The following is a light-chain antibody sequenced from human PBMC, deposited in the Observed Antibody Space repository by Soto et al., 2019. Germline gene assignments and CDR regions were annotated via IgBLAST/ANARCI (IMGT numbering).Light chain of an antibody. V-gene: IGLV2-14*01. CDR1: SSDVGGYNY. CDR3: SSYTSSSNVV. Sequence: QSALTQPASVSGSPGQSITISCTGTSSDVGGYNYVSWYQQHPGKAPKLMIYEVSNRPSGVSNRFSASKSGNTASLTISGLQAEDAADYYCSSYTSSSNVVFGGGTKLTVL. CDR2: EVS. J-gene: IGLJ2*01.